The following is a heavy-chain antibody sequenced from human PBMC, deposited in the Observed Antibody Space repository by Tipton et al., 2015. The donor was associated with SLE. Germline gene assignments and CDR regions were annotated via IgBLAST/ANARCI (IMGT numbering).Heavy chain of an antibody. D-gene: IGHD4-23*01. CDR3: ARDRLRWFTD. J-gene: IGHJ4*02. V-gene: IGHV4-34*01. CDR1: GDSISGYY. Sequence: TLSLTCTVSGDSISGYYWSWIRQPPGKGLEWIGEINHSGSTNYNPSLKSRVTISVDTSKNQFSLKLSSVTAADTAVYYCARDRLRWFTDWGQGTLVTVSS. CDR2: INHSGST.